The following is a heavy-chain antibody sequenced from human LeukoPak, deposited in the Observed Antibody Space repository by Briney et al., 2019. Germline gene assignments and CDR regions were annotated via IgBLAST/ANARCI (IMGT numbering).Heavy chain of an antibody. CDR2: ISSSSSYI. CDR3: ASVDFWSGLGDY. CDR1: GFTFSSYS. V-gene: IGHV3-21*01. D-gene: IGHD3-3*01. Sequence: GGSLRLSCAASGFTFSSYSMNWVRQAPGKGQEWVSSISSSSSYIYYADSVKGRFTISRDNAKNSLYLQMNSLRAEDTAVYYCASVDFWSGLGDYWGQGTLVTVSS. J-gene: IGHJ4*02.